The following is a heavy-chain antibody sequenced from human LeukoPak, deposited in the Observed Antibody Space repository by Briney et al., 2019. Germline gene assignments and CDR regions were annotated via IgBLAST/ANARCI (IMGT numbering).Heavy chain of an antibody. D-gene: IGHD2-21*02. CDR1: GYTFTGYY. CDR2: INPDSGGT. CDR3: ARRTTYIGWRPSESPSCFDY. J-gene: IGHJ4*02. V-gene: IGHV1-2*02. Sequence: ASVKVSCKASGYTFTGYYIHWARQAPGQGLEWMGWINPDSGGTNYAQKFQGRVTMTRDTSIRTAYMELSRLRSDDTAVYYCARRTTYIGWRPSESPSCFDYWGQGTLVTVSS.